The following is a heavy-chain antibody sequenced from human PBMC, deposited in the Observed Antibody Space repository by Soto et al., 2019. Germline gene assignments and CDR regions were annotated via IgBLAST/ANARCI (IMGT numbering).Heavy chain of an antibody. CDR3: ARVRFGEFQPPWFDP. CDR2: IYHSGST. J-gene: IGHJ5*02. D-gene: IGHD3-10*01. Sequence: SETLSLTCAGSGGSISSGGYSWSWVRQPPGKGLEWIGYIYHSGSTYYDPSLKSRVTISVDRSKNQFSLKLSSVTAADTAVYYCARVRFGEFQPPWFDPWGQGTLVTVSS. V-gene: IGHV4-30-2*01. CDR1: GGSISSGGYS.